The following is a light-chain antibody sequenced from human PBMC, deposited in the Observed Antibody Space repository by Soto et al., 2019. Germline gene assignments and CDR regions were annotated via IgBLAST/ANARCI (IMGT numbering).Light chain of an antibody. J-gene: IGKJ1*01. V-gene: IGKV3-15*01. CDR2: VAS. CDR1: QSISTN. Sequence: EIVMTQSPATLSVSPGERATLSCRASQSISTNLAWYQQKPGQAPRLLIYVASARATAIPARFSGSGSGTEFTLTISSLQSEDFAVYFCQQNNNWPWTFGQGTKVDTK. CDR3: QQNNNWPWT.